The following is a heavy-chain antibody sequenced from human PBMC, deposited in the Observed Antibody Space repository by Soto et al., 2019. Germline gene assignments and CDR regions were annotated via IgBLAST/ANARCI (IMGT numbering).Heavy chain of an antibody. V-gene: IGHV1-69*13. CDR2: IIPIFGTA. Sequence: SVKVSCKASGGTFSSYAISWVRQAPGQGLEWMGGIIPIFGTANYAQKFQGRVTITADESTSTAYMELSSLGSEDTAVYYCAREKKGGITMVRGVIMGSWFVPWGQGTLLTVSS. D-gene: IGHD3-10*01. CDR1: GGTFSSYA. J-gene: IGHJ5*02. CDR3: AREKKGGITMVRGVIMGSWFVP.